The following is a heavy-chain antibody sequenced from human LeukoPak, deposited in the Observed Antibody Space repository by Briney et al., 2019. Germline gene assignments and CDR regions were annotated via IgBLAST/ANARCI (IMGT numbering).Heavy chain of an antibody. D-gene: IGHD5-12*01. CDR1: GFTFSNHW. Sequence: GGSLRLSCAVSGFTFSNHWMGWVRQAPGKGLEWVANIKEDGSEKYYVDSVKGRFTTSRDNAKNSLHLQMNSLRAEDTAVYYCVRYRGLGGGYYFDYWGQGTLVTVSS. J-gene: IGHJ4*02. V-gene: IGHV3-7*04. CDR3: VRYRGLGGGYYFDY. CDR2: IKEDGSEK.